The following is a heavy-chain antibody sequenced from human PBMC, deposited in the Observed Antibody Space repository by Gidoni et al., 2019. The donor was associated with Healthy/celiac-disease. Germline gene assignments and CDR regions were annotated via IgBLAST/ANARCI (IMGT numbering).Heavy chain of an antibody. CDR3: ARHGRYGDQREYFDY. J-gene: IGHJ4*02. Sequence: QLQLQESGPGLVKPSEPLSLTCPVSGGSISSSSYYWGWIRQPPGKGLEWIGSIYYSWSTYDNPSLKSRVTISVDTSKNQFSLKLSSVTAADTAVYYCARHGRYGDQREYFDYWGQGTLVTVSS. CDR1: GGSISSSSYY. D-gene: IGHD4-17*01. V-gene: IGHV4-39*01. CDR2: IYYSWST.